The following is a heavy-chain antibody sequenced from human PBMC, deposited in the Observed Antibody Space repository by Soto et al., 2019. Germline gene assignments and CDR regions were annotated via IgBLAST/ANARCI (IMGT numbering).Heavy chain of an antibody. CDR1: GYTFTSYG. J-gene: IGHJ3*02. D-gene: IGHD3-22*01. CDR3: ARGRWDDSSGYDAFDI. V-gene: IGHV1-18*04. Sequence: VASVKVSGKASGYTFTSYGISWVRQAPGQGLEWMGWISAYNGNTNYAQKLQGRVTMTTDTSTSTAYMELRSLRSDDTAVYYCARGRWDDSSGYDAFDIWGQGTMVTVSS. CDR2: ISAYNGNT.